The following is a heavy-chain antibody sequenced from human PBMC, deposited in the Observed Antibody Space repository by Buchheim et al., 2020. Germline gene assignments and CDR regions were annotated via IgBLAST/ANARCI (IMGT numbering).Heavy chain of an antibody. Sequence: QVQLQQWGAGLLKPSETLSLTCAVYGGSFSGYYWSWIRQPPGKGLEWIGEINHSGSTNYNPSLKSRVTISVDTSKNQFSLKLSSVTAADTAVYYCARERGYYDILTGRSSSGKIDYWGQGTL. CDR1: GGSFSGYY. D-gene: IGHD3-9*01. V-gene: IGHV4-34*01. J-gene: IGHJ4*02. CDR2: INHSGST. CDR3: ARERGYYDILTGRSSSGKIDY.